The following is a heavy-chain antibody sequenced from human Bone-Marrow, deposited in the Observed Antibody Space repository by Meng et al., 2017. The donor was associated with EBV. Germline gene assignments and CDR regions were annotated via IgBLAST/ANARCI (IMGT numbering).Heavy chain of an antibody. J-gene: IGHJ4*02. CDR1: GWCFSGYY. D-gene: IGHD6-19*01. Sequence: QVQRPRWSAGSLNPSVTLSLTCAVYGWCFSGYYWSLIRQPPGKGLQWTGEINYRGRTNYNPSLKSRVTISVDTSKNQFSLKLSSVTAADTAVYYCARGRNIAVAGVYYFDYWGQGTLVTVSS. V-gene: IGHV4-34*01. CDR3: ARGRNIAVAGVYYFDY. CDR2: INYRGRT.